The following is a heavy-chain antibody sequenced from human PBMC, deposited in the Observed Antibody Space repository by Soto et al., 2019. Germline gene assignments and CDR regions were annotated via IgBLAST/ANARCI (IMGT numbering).Heavy chain of an antibody. J-gene: IGHJ4*02. Sequence: GSLRLSCAASGFTFSSYGMNWVRQAPGKGLEWVSYISRSSSIIYYADSVKGRFTISRDNAKNSLYLQMNSLRAEDTAVYYCASGVSYFDYWGQGTLVTVSS. V-gene: IGHV3-48*01. CDR1: GFTFSSYG. CDR2: ISRSSSII. D-gene: IGHD2-8*01. CDR3: ASGVSYFDY.